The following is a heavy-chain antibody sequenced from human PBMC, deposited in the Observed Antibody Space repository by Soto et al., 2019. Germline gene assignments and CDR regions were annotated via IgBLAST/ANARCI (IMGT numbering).Heavy chain of an antibody. V-gene: IGHV1-2*04. Sequence: ASVKVSCKASGYTFTGYYMHWVRQAPGQGLEWMGWINPNSGGTNYAQKFQGWVTMTRDTSISTAYMELSRLRSDDTAVYYCARERIAARPGYYYYYGMDVWGQGTTVTVS. J-gene: IGHJ6*02. CDR3: ARERIAARPGYYYYYGMDV. D-gene: IGHD6-6*01. CDR2: INPNSGGT. CDR1: GYTFTGYY.